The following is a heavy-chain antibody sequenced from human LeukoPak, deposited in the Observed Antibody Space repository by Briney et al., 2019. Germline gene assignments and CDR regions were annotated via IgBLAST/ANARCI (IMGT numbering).Heavy chain of an antibody. CDR3: ARAIYDSSGYYSDY. D-gene: IGHD3-22*01. CDR1: GGSISSGDYY. Sequence: PSETLSLTCTVSGGSISSGDYYWSWIRQPPGKGLEWIGYIYYSGSTYYHPSLKSRVTISVDTSKNQFSLKLSSVTAADTALYYCARAIYDSSGYYSDYWGQGTLVTVSS. V-gene: IGHV4-30-4*01. J-gene: IGHJ4*02. CDR2: IYYSGST.